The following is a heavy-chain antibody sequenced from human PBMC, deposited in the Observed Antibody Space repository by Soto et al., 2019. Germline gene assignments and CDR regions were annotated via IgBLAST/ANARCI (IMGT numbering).Heavy chain of an antibody. CDR2: IYPGDSDT. CDR3: ARLTYYDFWSGYYTSPYGMDV. J-gene: IGHJ6*02. V-gene: IGHV5-51*01. D-gene: IGHD3-3*01. Sequence: GESLKISCKGSGYSFTSYWIGWVRQMPGKGLEWMGIIYPGDSDTRYSPSFQGQVTISADKSISTAYLQWSSLKASDTATYYCARLTYYDFWSGYYTSPYGMDVWGQGTTVTVSS. CDR1: GYSFTSYW.